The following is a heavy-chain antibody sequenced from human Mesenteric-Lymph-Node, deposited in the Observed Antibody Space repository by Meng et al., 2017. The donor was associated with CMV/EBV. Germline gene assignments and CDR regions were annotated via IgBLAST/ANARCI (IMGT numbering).Heavy chain of an antibody. Sequence: GGSLRLSCVGPGFTFSAYVIKWVHQATGRGLQWVSGISDNGINTYYADSVKGRFTISRDNAKNSLYLQMNSLRAEDTAVYYCARGRIAVAGFDYWGQGTLVTVSS. V-gene: IGHV3-21*01. CDR2: ISDNGINT. D-gene: IGHD6-19*01. CDR3: ARGRIAVAGFDY. CDR1: GFTFSAYV. J-gene: IGHJ4*02.